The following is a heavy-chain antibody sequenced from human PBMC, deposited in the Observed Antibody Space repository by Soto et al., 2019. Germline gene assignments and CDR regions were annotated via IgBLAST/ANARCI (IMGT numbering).Heavy chain of an antibody. CDR3: AKWGNDWGYYYYGMDV. Sequence: GGSLRLSCAASGFTFSSFAMSWVRQAPGKGLEWVSAISDSGVSTYYADSVKGRFIIFRDNSKNTLYLQMDSLRAEDTALYYCAKWGNDWGYYYYGMDVWGQGTTVTVSS. D-gene: IGHD7-27*01. V-gene: IGHV3-23*01. J-gene: IGHJ6*02. CDR1: GFTFSSFA. CDR2: ISDSGVST.